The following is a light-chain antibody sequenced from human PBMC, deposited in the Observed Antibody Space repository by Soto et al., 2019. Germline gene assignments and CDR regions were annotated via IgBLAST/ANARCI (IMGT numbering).Light chain of an antibody. J-gene: IGLJ2*01. CDR1: SSNIGRNA. V-gene: IGLV1-44*01. CDR3: TAWDDSLNGHVV. CDR2: SNN. Sequence: QSVLTQPPSASGTPGQRVTISCSGSSSNIGRNAVNWYQQLPGTAPKLLIYSNNQRPSGVPDRFSGSKSGTSASLAISGLQSEDEADYYCTAWDDSLNGHVVFGGGTKLTVL.